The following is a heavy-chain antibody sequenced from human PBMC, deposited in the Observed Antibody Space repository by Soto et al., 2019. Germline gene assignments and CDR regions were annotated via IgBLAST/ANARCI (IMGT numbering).Heavy chain of an antibody. CDR2: IIPILGIA. J-gene: IGHJ6*03. V-gene: IGHV1-69*04. D-gene: IGHD3-10*01. Sequence: KVSCKASGGTFSSYTISWVRQAPGQGLEWMGRIIPILGIANYAQKFQGRVTITADKSTSTAYMELSSLRSEDTAVYYCARDHYYGSGSYNTYYYYMDVWGKGTTVTVSS. CDR1: GGTFSSYT. CDR3: ARDHYYGSGSYNTYYYYMDV.